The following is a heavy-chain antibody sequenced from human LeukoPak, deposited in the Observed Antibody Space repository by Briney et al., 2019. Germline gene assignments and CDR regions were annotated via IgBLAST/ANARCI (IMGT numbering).Heavy chain of an antibody. J-gene: IGHJ5*02. V-gene: IGHV4-30-2*01. CDR3: ARDNYYYGSGSYYNAENWFDP. CDR1: GGSISSGGYS. Sequence: PSQTLSLTCAVSGGSISSGGYSWSWVRQPPGKGLEWSGYIYHSGSTYYNPSLKSRVTISVDRSKNQFSLKLSSVTAADTAVYYCARDNYYYGSGSYYNAENWFDPWGQGTLVTVSS. CDR2: IYHSGST. D-gene: IGHD3-10*01.